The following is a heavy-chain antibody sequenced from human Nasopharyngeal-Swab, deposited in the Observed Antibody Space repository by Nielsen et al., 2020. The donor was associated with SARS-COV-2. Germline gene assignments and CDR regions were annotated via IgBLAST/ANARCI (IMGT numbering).Heavy chain of an antibody. J-gene: IGHJ4*02. Sequence: GGSLRLSCAASGFTFTAAWMNWVRQTPKKGLEWLGRIKTKSEDGTTTNCAAPVKGTCTISRDDSKNTVYLQMSNLKTEDTAVYYCTARVVTTNQYWGQGALVTVSS. CDR2: IKTKSEDGTTT. V-gene: IGHV3-15*01. CDR3: TARVVTTNQY. CDR1: GFTFTAAW. D-gene: IGHD2-21*02.